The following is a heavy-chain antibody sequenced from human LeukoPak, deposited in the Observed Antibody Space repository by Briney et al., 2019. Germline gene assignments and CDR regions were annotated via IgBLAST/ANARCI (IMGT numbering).Heavy chain of an antibody. V-gene: IGHV5-10-1*01. Sequence: GESLKISCKDSGYSFTSYWISWVRQMPGKGLEWMGRIDPSDSHTNYSPSFQGHVTISADKSISAAYLQWSILRASDTAIYYCARHVNRADAFDIWGQGTMVTVSS. CDR3: ARHVNRADAFDI. D-gene: IGHD1/OR15-1a*01. J-gene: IGHJ3*02. CDR2: IDPSDSHT. CDR1: GYSFTSYW.